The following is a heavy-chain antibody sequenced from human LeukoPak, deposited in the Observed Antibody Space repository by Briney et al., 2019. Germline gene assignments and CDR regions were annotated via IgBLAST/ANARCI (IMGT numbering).Heavy chain of an antibody. CDR3: ARVGSGWAYYYYGMDV. Sequence: SETLSLTCAVYGGSFSGYYWSWIRQPPGKGLEWIGEINHSGSTNYNPSLKSRVTISVDTSKNQFSLKLSSVTAADTAVYYCARVGSGWAYYYYGMDVWGQGTTATVSS. J-gene: IGHJ6*02. CDR2: INHSGST. D-gene: IGHD6-19*01. V-gene: IGHV4-34*01. CDR1: GGSFSGYY.